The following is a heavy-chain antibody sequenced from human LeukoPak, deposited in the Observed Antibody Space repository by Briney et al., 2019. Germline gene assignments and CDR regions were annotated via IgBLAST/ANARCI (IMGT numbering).Heavy chain of an antibody. J-gene: IGHJ5*02. V-gene: IGHV1-46*01. CDR3: ARDEGGVLAQGLNWFDP. CDR2: INPSGGST. Sequence: GASVKVSCKASGYTFTSYYMHWVRQAPGQGLEWMGIINPSGGSTSYAQKFQGRVTMTRDMSTSTVYMELSSLRSEDTAVYYCARDEGGVLAQGLNWFDPWGQGTLVTVSS. D-gene: IGHD2-15*01. CDR1: GYTFTSYY.